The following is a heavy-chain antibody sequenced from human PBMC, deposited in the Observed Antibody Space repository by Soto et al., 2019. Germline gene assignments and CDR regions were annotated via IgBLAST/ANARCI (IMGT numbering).Heavy chain of an antibody. Sequence: ASVKVSCKASGYTFTSYDINWVRQATGQGLEWMGWMNPNSGNTGYAQKFQGRVTMTRNTSISTAYMELSSLRSEDTAVYYCARGPKTERYYYYGMDVWGQGTTVTVSS. CDR2: MNPNSGNT. CDR3: ARGPKTERYYYYGMDV. D-gene: IGHD1-1*01. CDR1: GYTFTSYD. V-gene: IGHV1-8*01. J-gene: IGHJ6*02.